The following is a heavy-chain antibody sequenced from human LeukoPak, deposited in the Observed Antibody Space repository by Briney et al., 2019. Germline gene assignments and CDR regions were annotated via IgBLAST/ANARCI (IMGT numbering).Heavy chain of an antibody. J-gene: IGHJ5*02. D-gene: IGHD3-3*01. CDR2: ISSSSSYI. V-gene: IGHV3-21*01. CDR1: GFTFSSYS. Sequence: PWGSLRLSCAASGFTFSSYSMNWVRQPPGKGLEWVSSISSSSSYIYYADPVKGRFTTSRDNAKNSLYLQMHSLRAEDTAVYYCARGPIFGVAYTGIDCFDPWGQGTLVTVSS. CDR3: ARGPIFGVAYTGIDCFDP.